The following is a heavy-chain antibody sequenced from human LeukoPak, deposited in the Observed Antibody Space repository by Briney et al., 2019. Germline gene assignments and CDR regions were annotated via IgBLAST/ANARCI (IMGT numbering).Heavy chain of an antibody. J-gene: IGHJ5*02. CDR1: GFTFSSYA. V-gene: IGHV3-23*01. CDR2: ISGSGGST. CDR3: ARNTSSSPWFDP. Sequence: PGGSLRLSCAASGFTFSSYAMSWVRQAPGKGLEWVSAISGSGGSTYYADSVRGRFTISRDNSKNTLYLHMNSLRAEDTAVYYCARNTSSSPWFDPWGQGTLVTVSS. D-gene: IGHD6-6*01.